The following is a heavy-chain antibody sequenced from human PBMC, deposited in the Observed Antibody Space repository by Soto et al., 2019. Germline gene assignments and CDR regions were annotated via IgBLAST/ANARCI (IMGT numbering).Heavy chain of an antibody. V-gene: IGHV1-69*01. CDR2: IIPIFGTA. Sequence: QVQLVQSGAEVKKPGSSVKVSCKASGGTFSSYAISWVRQAPGQGLEWMGGIIPIFGTANYAQKFQGRVTITADESTSTAYMELSSRRSEDTAVYYCARDKVNYYDSSGYPTYYYYYGMDVWGQGTTVTVSS. CDR1: GGTFSSYA. J-gene: IGHJ6*02. CDR3: ARDKVNYYDSSGYPTYYYYYGMDV. D-gene: IGHD3-22*01.